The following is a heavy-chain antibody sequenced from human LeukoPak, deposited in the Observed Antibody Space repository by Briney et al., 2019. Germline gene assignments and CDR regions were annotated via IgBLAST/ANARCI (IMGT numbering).Heavy chain of an antibody. Sequence: PSETLSLTCTVSGGSTNSYYWNWIRQPPGKGLEWIGYIYYSGSTNYKPPLKSRVTISVDTSKNQFSLKLTSVIAADTAVYYCARGTSGSHKAFDIWGQGTMVTVSS. J-gene: IGHJ3*02. CDR1: GGSTNSYY. V-gene: IGHV4-59*01. D-gene: IGHD1-26*01. CDR3: ARGTSGSHKAFDI. CDR2: IYYSGST.